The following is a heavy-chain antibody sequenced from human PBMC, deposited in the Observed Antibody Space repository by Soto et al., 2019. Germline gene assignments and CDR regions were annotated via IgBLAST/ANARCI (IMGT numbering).Heavy chain of an antibody. D-gene: IGHD6-13*01. CDR2: INHSGST. V-gene: IGHV4-34*01. J-gene: IGHJ4*02. Sequence: QVQLQQWGAGLLKPSETLSLTCAVYGGSFSGYYWSWIRQPPGKGLEWIGEINHSGSTNYNPSLKGRVTISVDTSNNQFSLKLSSVTAADTAVYYCASGSRSSSWGYWGQGTLVTVSS. CDR3: ASGSRSSSWGY. CDR1: GGSFSGYY.